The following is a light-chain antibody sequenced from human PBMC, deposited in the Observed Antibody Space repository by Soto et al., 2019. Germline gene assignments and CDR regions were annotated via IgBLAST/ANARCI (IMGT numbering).Light chain of an antibody. J-gene: IGLJ2*01. CDR2: SNN. CDR3: AAWDDSLNGVV. Sequence: QPVLTQPPSASGTPGQRVTISCSGSSSNIGSNTVNWYQQLPGTAPKLLIHSNNQRPSGVPERFSGSRSGTSASLAISGLQSEDEADYYCAAWDDSLNGVVFGGGTKLTVL. V-gene: IGLV1-44*01. CDR1: SSNIGSNT.